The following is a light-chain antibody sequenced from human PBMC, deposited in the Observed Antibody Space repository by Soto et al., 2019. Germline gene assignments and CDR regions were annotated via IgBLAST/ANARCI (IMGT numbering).Light chain of an antibody. CDR2: DAS. J-gene: IGKJ4*01. CDR3: QQSDNLTFT. CDR1: QDITTY. Sequence: EIQMTQSPSSLSASVGDRVTMTCEATQDITTYLHWYQQKSGKAPQLLIHDASNLGAGVPSRFSGSGSGTHFSLTISSLKHEDFATYYGQQSDNLTFTFGGGTKVDIK. V-gene: IGKV1-33*01.